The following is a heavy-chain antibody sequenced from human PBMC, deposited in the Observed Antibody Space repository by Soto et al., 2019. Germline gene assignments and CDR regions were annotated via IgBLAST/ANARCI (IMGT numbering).Heavy chain of an antibody. CDR3: ARRYKSAGWLEP. CDR1: GYTFATYA. CDR2: INPATGNT. D-gene: IGHD1-1*01. V-gene: IGHV1-3*01. J-gene: IGHJ5*02. Sequence: QGQLVQSGAEVKKPGASVKVSCKASGYTFATYAIHWVRQAPGQGLEWMGWINPATGNTEYSEKFQDRVTITRDTSASTAYMGLRGLRSEDTAVYHCARRYKSAGWLEPWGQGTLVTVSS.